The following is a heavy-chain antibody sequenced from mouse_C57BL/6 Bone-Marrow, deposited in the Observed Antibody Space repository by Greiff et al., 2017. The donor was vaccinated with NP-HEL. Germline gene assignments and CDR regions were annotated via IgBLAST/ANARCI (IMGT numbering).Heavy chain of an antibody. CDR2: IDPSDSYT. CDR3: ARGIYYGNPYYFDY. J-gene: IGHJ2*01. CDR1: GYTFTSYW. V-gene: IGHV1-50*01. D-gene: IGHD2-1*01. Sequence: QVQLQQSGAELVKPGASVKLSCKASGYTFTSYWMQWVKQRPGQGLEWIGEIDPSDSYTNYNQKFKGKATLTVDTSSSTAYMQLSSLTSEDSAVYYCARGIYYGNPYYFDYWGQGTTLTVSS.